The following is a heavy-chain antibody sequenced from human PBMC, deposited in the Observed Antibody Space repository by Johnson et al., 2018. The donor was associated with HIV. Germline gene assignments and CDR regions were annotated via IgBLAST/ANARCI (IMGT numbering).Heavy chain of an antibody. Sequence: QVQLVESGGGVVQPGRSLRLSCAASLFTFSIYGMHWVRQAPGKGLEWVAVISYDGSNKYYADSVKGRFTISRDNSKNSLYLQMNRLRAEDTAGYYCAKRLALLWFGESDAFDIWGQGTMVTVPS. J-gene: IGHJ3*02. D-gene: IGHD3-10*01. V-gene: IGHV3-30*18. CDR2: ISYDGSNK. CDR3: AKRLALLWFGESDAFDI. CDR1: LFTFSIYG.